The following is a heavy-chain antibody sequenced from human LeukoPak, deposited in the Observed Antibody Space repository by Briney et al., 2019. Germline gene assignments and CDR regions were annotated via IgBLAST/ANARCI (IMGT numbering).Heavy chain of an antibody. V-gene: IGHV3-21*01. CDR2: ISSGSTYM. Sequence: GGSLRLSCEASGFTFGNYAMNWVRQAPGKGLEWVSSISSGSTYMYYADSVKGRFTISRDNAQNSTYLQMNSLRAEDTAVYYCGRVGGRSKAAKGDAFDIWGQGTMVTVSS. CDR3: GRVGGRSKAAKGDAFDI. D-gene: IGHD6-6*01. CDR1: GFTFGNYA. J-gene: IGHJ3*02.